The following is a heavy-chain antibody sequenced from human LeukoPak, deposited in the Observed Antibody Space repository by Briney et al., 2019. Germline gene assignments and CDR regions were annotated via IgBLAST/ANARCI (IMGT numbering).Heavy chain of an antibody. V-gene: IGHV3-23*01. J-gene: IGHJ4*02. CDR2: ISGSGDST. Sequence: GGSLRLSCAASGFTFSRFAMSWVRQAPGKGLEWVSGISGSGDSTYYADSVKGRFTISRDNSKNTLYLQMNGLRAEDTAVYYCATYRRGYHDSSESYYFDYWGQGTLITVSS. D-gene: IGHD3-22*01. CDR1: GFTFSRFA. CDR3: ATYRRGYHDSSESYYFDY.